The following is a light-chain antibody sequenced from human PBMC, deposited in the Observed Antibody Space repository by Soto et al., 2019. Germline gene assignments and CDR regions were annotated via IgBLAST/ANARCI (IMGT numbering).Light chain of an antibody. CDR3: CSYAGPFTGV. CDR1: SSDVGSYNL. V-gene: IGLV2-23*02. J-gene: IGLJ3*02. CDR2: EVN. Sequence: QSALTQPASVSGSPGQSITISCTGTSSDVGSYNLVSWFQRHPGKAPKLMIYEVNKRPSGVSNRFSASKSANTASLTISGLQAADEADYYCCSYAGPFTGVFGGGTKLTVL.